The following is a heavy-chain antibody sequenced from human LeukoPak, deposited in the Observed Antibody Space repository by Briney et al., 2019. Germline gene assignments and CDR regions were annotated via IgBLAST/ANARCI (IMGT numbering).Heavy chain of an antibody. D-gene: IGHD1-26*01. J-gene: IGHJ4*02. CDR2: IYYSGST. CDR3: AGATTSTFDY. V-gene: IGHV4-30-4*08. CDR1: GGSISSGDYY. Sequence: SETLSLTCTVSGGSISSGDYYWSWIRQPPGKGLEWIGYIYYSGSTYYNPSPKSRVTISVDTSKNQFSLKLSSVTAADTAVYYCAGATTSTFDYWGQGTLVTVSS.